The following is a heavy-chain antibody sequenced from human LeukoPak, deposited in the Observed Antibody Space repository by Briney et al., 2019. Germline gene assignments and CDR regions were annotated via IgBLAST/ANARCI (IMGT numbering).Heavy chain of an antibody. V-gene: IGHV4-59*11. Sequence: SETLSLTCTVSGGSISSHYWSWIRQPPGKGLEWIGYIYYSGSTNYNPSLKSRVTISVDTSKNQFSLKLSSVTAADTAVYYCAREVGYYDSSGRPYYNWFDSWGQGTLVTVSS. CDR1: GGSISSHY. CDR3: AREVGYYDSSGRPYYNWFDS. D-gene: IGHD3-22*01. J-gene: IGHJ5*01. CDR2: IYYSGST.